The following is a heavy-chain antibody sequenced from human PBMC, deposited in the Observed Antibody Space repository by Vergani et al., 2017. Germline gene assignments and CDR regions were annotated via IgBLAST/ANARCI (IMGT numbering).Heavy chain of an antibody. CDR3: ARQAYCGGDCYSLADY. D-gene: IGHD2-21*02. Sequence: QLQLQESGPGLVKPSETLSLTCTVSGGSISSSSYYWGWIRQPPGKGLEWIGSIYYSGSTYYNPSLKSRVTISVDTSKNQVSLKLSSVTAADTAVYYCARQAYCGGDCYSLADYWGQGTLVTVSS. CDR1: GGSISSSSYY. CDR2: IYYSGST. J-gene: IGHJ4*02. V-gene: IGHV4-39*01.